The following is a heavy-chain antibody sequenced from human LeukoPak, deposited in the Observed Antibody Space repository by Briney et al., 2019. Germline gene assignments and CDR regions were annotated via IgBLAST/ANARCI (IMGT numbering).Heavy chain of an antibody. CDR2: INSVGVT. CDR1: GXTFSSYD. J-gene: IGHJ4*02. D-gene: IGHD6-19*01. V-gene: IGHV3-13*04. CDR3: AREARGSAWQHVDF. Sequence: GGSLRLSCAASGXTFSSYDLHWVRQVTGKGLESVSTINSVGVTYYPDSVKGRFTISRDDDKNSLYLQMNSLRVGDTAIYYCAREARGSAWQHVDFWGQGTLVTVSS.